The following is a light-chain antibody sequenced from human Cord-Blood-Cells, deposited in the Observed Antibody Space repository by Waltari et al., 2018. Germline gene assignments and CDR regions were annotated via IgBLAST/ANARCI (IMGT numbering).Light chain of an antibody. CDR1: QDISNY. CDR3: QQYDNLPPYT. Sequence: DIQMTQSQSSLSASVGARVTITFQASQDISNYLNWYQHKPGNAPKLLIYDASNLETGVPSRFSGSGSGTDFTFTISSLQPEDIATYYCQQYDNLPPYTFGQGTKLEIK. CDR2: DAS. V-gene: IGKV1-33*01. J-gene: IGKJ2*01.